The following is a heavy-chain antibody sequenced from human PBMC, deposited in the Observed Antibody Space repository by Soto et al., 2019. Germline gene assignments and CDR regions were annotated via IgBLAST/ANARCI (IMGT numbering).Heavy chain of an antibody. CDR2: IDPSDSYT. CDR1: GYSFTTYW. D-gene: IGHD6-13*01. Sequence: GESLKISRKGSGYSFTTYWISWVRQMPGKGLEWMGRIDPSDSYTNYSPSFQGHVTISADKSISTAYLQWSSLKASDTAMYYCARHIIAAAGIGAFDIWGQGTMVTVSS. J-gene: IGHJ3*02. V-gene: IGHV5-10-1*01. CDR3: ARHIIAAAGIGAFDI.